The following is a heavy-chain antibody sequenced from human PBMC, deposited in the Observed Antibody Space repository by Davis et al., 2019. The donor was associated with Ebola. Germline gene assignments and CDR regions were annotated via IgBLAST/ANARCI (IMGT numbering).Heavy chain of an antibody. V-gene: IGHV1-69*04. CDR2: IIPILGIA. CDR3: AREDGDGYNYASFDY. J-gene: IGHJ4*02. Sequence: SVKVSCKASGGTFSSYAISWVRQAPGQGLEWMGRIIPILGIANYAQKFQGRVTITADKSTSTAYMELSSLRSEDTAVYYCAREDGDGYNYASFDYWGQGTLVTVSS. CDR1: GGTFSSYA. D-gene: IGHD5-24*01.